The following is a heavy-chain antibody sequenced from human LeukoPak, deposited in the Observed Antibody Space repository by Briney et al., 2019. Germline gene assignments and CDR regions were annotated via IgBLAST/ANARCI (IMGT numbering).Heavy chain of an antibody. Sequence: GGSLRLSCAASGFTFSSYAMHWVRQAPGKGLEYVSAISGNGGSTYYANSVKGRFTISRDNSKNTLYLQMGSLRAEDMAVYYCARSRAGTNYYYYGMDVWGQGTTVTVSS. CDR3: ARSRAGTNYYYYGMDV. V-gene: IGHV3-64*01. CDR2: ISGNGGST. J-gene: IGHJ6*02. CDR1: GFTFSSYA.